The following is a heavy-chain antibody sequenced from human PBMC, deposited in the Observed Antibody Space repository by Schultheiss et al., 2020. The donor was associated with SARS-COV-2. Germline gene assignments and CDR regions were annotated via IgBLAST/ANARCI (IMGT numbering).Heavy chain of an antibody. J-gene: IGHJ6*02. CDR2: IYYSGST. V-gene: IGHV4-31*03. CDR1: GGSISSGGYY. CDR3: ARGVDDYSNYYYGMDV. D-gene: IGHD4-11*01. Sequence: SETLSLTCTVSGGSISSGGYYWSWIRQHPGKGLEWIGYIYYSGSTYYNPSLKSRVTISVDTSKNQFSLKLSSVTAADTAVYYCARGVDDYSNYYYGMDVWGQGTTVTVSS.